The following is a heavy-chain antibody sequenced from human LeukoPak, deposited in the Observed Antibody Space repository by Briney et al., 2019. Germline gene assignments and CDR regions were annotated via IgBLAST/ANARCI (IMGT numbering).Heavy chain of an antibody. CDR2: IYYSGST. CDR3: ARGTPYCSSTSCYYFDY. V-gene: IGHV4-30-4*08. Sequence: SQTLSLTCTVSGGSISSGDYYWRWIRQPPGKGLEWIGYIYYSGSTYYNPSLKSRVTISVDTSKNQFSLKLSSVTAADTAVYYCARGTPYCSSTSCYYFDYWGQGTLVTVSS. D-gene: IGHD2-2*01. CDR1: GGSISSGDYY. J-gene: IGHJ4*02.